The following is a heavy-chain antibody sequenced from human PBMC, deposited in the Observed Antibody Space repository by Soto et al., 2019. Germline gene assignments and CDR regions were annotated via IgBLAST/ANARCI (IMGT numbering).Heavy chain of an antibody. J-gene: IGHJ4*02. CDR2: INHSKST. CDR1: GGSFSGYY. D-gene: IGHD3-9*01. Sequence: PSETLSLTCAVYGGSFSGYYWSWIRQPPGKGLEWIGEINHSKSTKYNPSLKSQNNKTVDTSKDKLSMKLSSVTASDTAVYYFARGRIRYFDWQRHSYYFDYWGQGTLVTVSS. V-gene: IGHV4-34*01. CDR3: ARGRIRYFDWQRHSYYFDY.